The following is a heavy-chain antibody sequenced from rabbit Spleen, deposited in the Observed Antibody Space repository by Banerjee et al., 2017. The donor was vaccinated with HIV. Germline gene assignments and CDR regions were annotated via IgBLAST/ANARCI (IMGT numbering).Heavy chain of an antibody. CDR2: IYVGSGST. CDR1: GFTISSSDY. CDR3: ARSGYVGGDYTWDL. V-gene: IGHV1S45*01. J-gene: IGHJ4*01. D-gene: IGHD1-1*01. Sequence: QEQLKESGGGLVQTGGSLKLSCKASGFTISSSDYMCWVRQAPGRGLEWIGCIYVGSGSTHYASWAKGRFTMYKTSSTTVTLQLTSLTAADTATYFCARSGYVGGDYTWDLWGPGTLVTVS.